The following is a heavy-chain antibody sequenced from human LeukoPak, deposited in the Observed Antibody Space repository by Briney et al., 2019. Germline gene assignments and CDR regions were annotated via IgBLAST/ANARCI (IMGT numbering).Heavy chain of an antibody. Sequence: SETLSLTCTVSGASISSYYWSWIRQPPGKGLEWIGYIFNSGSTSYSPSLKSRVSISEDTSKNHFYLRLSSVSAADTAVYCCARRPAYFSCGICYVRAFDIWGQGTMVTVSS. J-gene: IGHJ3*02. V-gene: IGHV4-59*08. CDR3: ARRPAYFSCGICYVRAFDI. CDR1: GASISSYY. D-gene: IGHD2-15*01. CDR2: IFNSGST.